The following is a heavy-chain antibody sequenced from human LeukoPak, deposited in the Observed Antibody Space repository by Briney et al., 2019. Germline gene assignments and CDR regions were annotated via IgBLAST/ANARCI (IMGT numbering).Heavy chain of an antibody. V-gene: IGHV1-69*06. D-gene: IGHD2-2*01. CDR2: IIPIFGTA. CDR3: AGSLGYCSSTSCYAGEYNWFDP. Sequence: SVKVSCKASGGTFSSYAISWVRQAPGQGLEWMGGIIPIFGTANYARKFQGRVTITADKSTSTAYMELSSLRSEDTAVYYCAGSLGYCSSTSCYAGEYNWFDPWGQGTLVTVSS. CDR1: GGTFSSYA. J-gene: IGHJ5*02.